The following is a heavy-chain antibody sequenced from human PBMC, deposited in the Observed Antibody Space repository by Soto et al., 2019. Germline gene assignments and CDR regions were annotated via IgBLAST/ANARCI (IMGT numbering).Heavy chain of an antibody. J-gene: IGHJ4*02. V-gene: IGHV5-10-1*01. D-gene: IGHD3-22*01. CDR2: IDPSDSQT. Sequence: EYSVAGDWITLVRHKPVKGLEWMGRIDPSDSQTYYSPSFRGHVTISVTKSITTVFLQWSSLRASDTAMYYCARQIYDYDTAPNFQYYFDSCGQPIPGTGPS. CDR3: ARQIYDYDTAPNFQYYFDS. CDR1: EYSVAGDW.